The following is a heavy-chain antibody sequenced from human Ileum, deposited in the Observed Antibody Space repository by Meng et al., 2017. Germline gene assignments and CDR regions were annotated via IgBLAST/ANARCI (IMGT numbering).Heavy chain of an antibody. V-gene: IGHV4-4*02. D-gene: IGHD4-23*01. Sequence: VMLQGSGRGRVRPSGTLSLTCAVSSGSITSDTYWSWVRLPPGKGLEWIGQISHSGSTFYNPSLKSRVTMSVDKSKSQFSLMLTSVTAADTAVYYCARHGGYYQGFWGQGTLVTVSS. CDR1: SGSITSDTY. CDR2: ISHSGST. CDR3: ARHGGYYQGF. J-gene: IGHJ4*02.